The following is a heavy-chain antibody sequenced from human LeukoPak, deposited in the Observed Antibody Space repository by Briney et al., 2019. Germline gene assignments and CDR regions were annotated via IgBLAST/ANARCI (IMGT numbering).Heavy chain of an antibody. CDR3: ARDTYYGSGSYDY. V-gene: IGHV3-53*01. J-gene: IGHJ4*02. D-gene: IGHD3-10*01. CDR2: IYSGGST. Sequence: GGSLRLSCAASGFTVRSNYMSWGRQAPGRGLEWVSVIYSGGSTYYSDSVKGRFTISRDDSKNTLYLQMNSLRAEDTAVYYCARDTYYGSGSYDYWGQGTLVTVSS. CDR1: GFTVRSNY.